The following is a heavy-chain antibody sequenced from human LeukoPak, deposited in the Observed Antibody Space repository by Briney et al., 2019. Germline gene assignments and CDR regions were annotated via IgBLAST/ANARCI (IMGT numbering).Heavy chain of an antibody. CDR3: ARRRGDFWSDYYAFDY. CDR2: IYYSGST. J-gene: IGHJ4*02. Sequence: KSSGTLSLTCTVSGYSISNYYWSWIRQPPGKGLEWIGYIYYSGSTNYNPSLASRVTISLDTSKNQFSLKLSSVTAADTAVYYCARRRGDFWSDYYAFDYWGQGTLVTISS. V-gene: IGHV4-59*08. CDR1: GYSISNYY. D-gene: IGHD3-3*01.